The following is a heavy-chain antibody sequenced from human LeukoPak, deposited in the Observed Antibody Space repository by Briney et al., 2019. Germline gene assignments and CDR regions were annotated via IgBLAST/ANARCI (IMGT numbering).Heavy chain of an antibody. CDR3: ARENWGAFDC. D-gene: IGHD7-27*01. CDR2: ISSSSSYI. Sequence: GSLRLSCAASGFTFSSYSMNWVRQAPGKGLEWVSSISSSSSYIYYADSVKDRFTISRDNSKNTLYLQMNTLRAEDTAVYYCARENWGAFDCWGQGTLVTVSS. CDR1: GFTFSSYS. V-gene: IGHV3-21*01. J-gene: IGHJ4*02.